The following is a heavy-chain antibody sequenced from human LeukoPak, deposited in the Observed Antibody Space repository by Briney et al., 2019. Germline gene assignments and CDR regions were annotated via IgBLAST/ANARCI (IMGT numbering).Heavy chain of an antibody. Sequence: TPSQTLSLTCTVSGGSISSGDYYWSWIRQPPGKGLEWIGYIYYSGSTNYNPSLKSRVTISVDTSKNQFSLKLSSVTAADTAVYYCARSHRGHIVVVPAARGSWFDPWGQGTLVTVSS. D-gene: IGHD2-2*01. J-gene: IGHJ5*02. CDR2: IYYSGST. V-gene: IGHV4-61*08. CDR3: ARSHRGHIVVVPAARGSWFDP. CDR1: GGSISSGDYY.